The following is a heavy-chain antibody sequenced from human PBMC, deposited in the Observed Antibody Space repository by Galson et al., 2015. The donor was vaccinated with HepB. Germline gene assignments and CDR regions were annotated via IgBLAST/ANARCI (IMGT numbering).Heavy chain of an antibody. CDR2: IDWDDDK. Sequence: LVKPTQTPTLTCTFSGFSLSTSGMCVSWIRRPPGKALEWLALIDWDDDKYYSTSLKTRLTISKDTSKNQVVLTMTNMDPVDTATYYCARAPLAAAEIYYYYGMDVWGQGTTVTVSS. J-gene: IGHJ6*02. D-gene: IGHD6-25*01. V-gene: IGHV2-70*01. CDR3: ARAPLAAAEIYYYYGMDV. CDR1: GFSLSTSGMC.